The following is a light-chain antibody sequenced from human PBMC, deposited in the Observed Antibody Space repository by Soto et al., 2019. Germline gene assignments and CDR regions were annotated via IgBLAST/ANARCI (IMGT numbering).Light chain of an antibody. CDR1: QSVGTN. J-gene: IGKJ2*01. CDR3: QQYNNWPLHT. V-gene: IGKV3-15*01. Sequence: TVMTQSPATLSVSPGERVTLSCRASQSVGTNLAWYQQRPGQAPRLLIYGPSTRATGVPARFSGSGSGTEFTLTISSLQSEDLAVYYCQQYNNWPLHTFGQGTKVDI. CDR2: GPS.